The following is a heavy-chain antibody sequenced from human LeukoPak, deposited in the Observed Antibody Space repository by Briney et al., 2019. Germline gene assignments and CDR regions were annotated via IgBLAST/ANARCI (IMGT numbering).Heavy chain of an antibody. J-gene: IGHJ2*01. Sequence: GGSLRLSCAASGFTFSSYEMNWVRQAPGKGLEWVSYISRSGRTIYDADSVKGRFTISRDNAKNSLYLQMNSLRAEDTAVYYCARVYSGSWYFDLWGRGIVVTVSS. V-gene: IGHV3-48*03. D-gene: IGHD5-12*01. CDR1: GFTFSSYE. CDR3: ARVYSGSWYFDL. CDR2: ISRSGRTI.